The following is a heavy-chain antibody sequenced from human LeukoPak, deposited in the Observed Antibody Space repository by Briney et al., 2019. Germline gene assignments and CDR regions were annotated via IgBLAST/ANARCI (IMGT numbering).Heavy chain of an antibody. D-gene: IGHD3-10*01. V-gene: IGHV3-23*01. Sequence: GGSLRLSCAASGFTFGSYAMSWVRQAPGKGLEWVSAISGSGGSTYYADSVKGRFTISRDNSKNTLYLQMNSLRAEDTAVYYCATLLDYYGSGSYYLDYWGQGTLVTVSS. CDR2: ISGSGGST. CDR3: ATLLDYYGSGSYYLDY. CDR1: GFTFGSYA. J-gene: IGHJ4*02.